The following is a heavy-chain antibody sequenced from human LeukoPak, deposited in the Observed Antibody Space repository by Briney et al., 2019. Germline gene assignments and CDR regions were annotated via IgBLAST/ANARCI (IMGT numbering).Heavy chain of an antibody. CDR2: IIPIFGTA. CDR1: GGTFSSYA. D-gene: IGHD2-2*01. V-gene: IGHV1-69*05. J-gene: IGHJ6*03. Sequence: SVKVSCKASGGTFSSYAISWVRQAPGQGLEWMGGIIPIFGTANYAQKFQGRVTITTDESTSTAYMELSSLRFEDTAVYYCARVVVVRPLGNYYYYMDVWGKGTTVTVSS. CDR3: ARVVVVRPLGNYYYYMDV.